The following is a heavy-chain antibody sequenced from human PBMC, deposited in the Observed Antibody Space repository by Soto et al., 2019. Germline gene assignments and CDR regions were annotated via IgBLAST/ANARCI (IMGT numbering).Heavy chain of an antibody. J-gene: IGHJ4*02. CDR3: VKFESWIRPY. D-gene: IGHD5-18*01. CDR2: ISYDGSNK. CDR1: GFTFSSYG. V-gene: IGHV3-30*18. Sequence: HPGGSLRLSCAASGFTFSSYGMHWVRQAPGKGLEWVAVISYDGSNKYYADSVKGRFTISRDNSKNTLYLQMNSLRAEDTAVYYCVKFESWIRPYWGQGTLVTVSS.